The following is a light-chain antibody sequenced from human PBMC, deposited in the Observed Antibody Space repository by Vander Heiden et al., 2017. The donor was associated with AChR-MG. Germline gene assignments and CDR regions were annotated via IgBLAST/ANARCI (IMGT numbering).Light chain of an antibody. J-gene: IGKJ3*01. CDR1: HGIGNY. CDR2: AAS. CDR3: QIYNSAPFT. V-gene: IGKV1-27*01. Sequence: DIQVTQSPPSLFASVGDRVRITCRASHGIGNYLAWDQQKAGKVPEVLIYAASTLQSGVPSRVSGSGSGTDFTLTINSLQPEDVATYYCQIYNSAPFTFGPGTKVGIK.